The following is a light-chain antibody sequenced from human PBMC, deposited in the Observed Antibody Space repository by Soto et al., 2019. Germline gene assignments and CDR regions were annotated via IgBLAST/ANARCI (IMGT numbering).Light chain of an antibody. J-gene: IGLJ2*01. CDR2: EVT. V-gene: IGLV2-23*02. Sequence: QSVLTQPASVSGSPGQSITISCTGTSSDVGSYDLVSWYQQHPGEVPKLLIYEVTERPSGVSIRFSGSKSGYTASLTISGLQAEDEADYYCSSYAGRGVGVFGGGTKLTVL. CDR3: SSYAGRGVGV. CDR1: SSDVGSYDL.